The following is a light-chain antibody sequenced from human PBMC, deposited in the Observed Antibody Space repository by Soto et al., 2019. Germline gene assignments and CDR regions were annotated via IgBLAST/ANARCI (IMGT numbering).Light chain of an antibody. Sequence: DIQMTQSPSSLSASVGDRVTITCRASQRISNYLNWYQQKPGKAPKLLIYAASSMQSGVPSRFSGSGSETYFTLTISSLQPDDAATYYCQQSFSPLWTFGQGTKVEV. CDR2: AAS. V-gene: IGKV1-39*01. CDR1: QRISNY. CDR3: QQSFSPLWT. J-gene: IGKJ1*01.